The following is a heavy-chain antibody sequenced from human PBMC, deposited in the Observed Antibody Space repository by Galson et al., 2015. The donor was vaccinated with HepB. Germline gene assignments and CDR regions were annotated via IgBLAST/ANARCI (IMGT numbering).Heavy chain of an antibody. V-gene: IGHV3-21*01. D-gene: IGHD3-22*01. CDR2: ISSSSSYI. CDR1: GFTFSSYS. CDR3: ARGDYYDSSPVSGSGFDY. J-gene: IGHJ4*02. Sequence: SLRLSCAASGFTFSSYSMNWVRQAPGKGLEWVSSISSSSSYIYYADSVKGRFTISRDNAKNSLYLQMNSLRAEDTAVYYCARGDYYDSSPVSGSGFDYWGQGTLVTVSS.